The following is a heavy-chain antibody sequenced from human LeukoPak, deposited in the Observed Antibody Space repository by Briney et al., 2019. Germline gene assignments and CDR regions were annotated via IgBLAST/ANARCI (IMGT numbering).Heavy chain of an antibody. CDR2: INPDNGDT. CDR3: ARVSLYCTSTSCYMTHTTYFDY. J-gene: IGHJ4*02. Sequence: ASVKVSCKASGYTFTGYYIHWVRQAPGQGLEWMGWINPDNGDTNYAQKFQGRVTITRDTSISTAYMELSRLRSDDTAVYYCARVSLYCTSTSCYMTHTTYFDYWGQGTLVTVSS. V-gene: IGHV1-2*02. CDR1: GYTFTGYY. D-gene: IGHD2-2*02.